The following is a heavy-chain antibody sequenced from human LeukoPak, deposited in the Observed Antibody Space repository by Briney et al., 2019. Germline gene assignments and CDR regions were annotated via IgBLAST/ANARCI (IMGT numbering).Heavy chain of an antibody. CDR1: GGSISSSSNY. Sequence: SETLSLTCTVSGGSISSSSNYWGWIRQPPGKGLEWIGSIYYSGSTYYNSSLKSRVTISIDTSKNQFSLKLSSVTAADTAVFYCARDALRGFDPWGQGALVTVSS. V-gene: IGHV4-39*07. D-gene: IGHD5-12*01. CDR3: ARDALRGFDP. J-gene: IGHJ5*02. CDR2: IYYSGST.